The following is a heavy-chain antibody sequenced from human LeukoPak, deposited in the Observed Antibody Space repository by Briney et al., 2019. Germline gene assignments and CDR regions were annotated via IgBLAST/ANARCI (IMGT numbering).Heavy chain of an antibody. J-gene: IGHJ6*02. V-gene: IGHV4-59*01. CDR3: ARVLVIPYYYGMDV. D-gene: IGHD3-22*01. CDR2: IYYSGST. CDR1: GCSISSYY. Sequence: SETLSLTCTVSGCSISSYYWRWIRQPPGKGLEWIGYIYYSGSTNYKPSLKSRVTISVDTSKNQFSLKLSSVTAADTAVYYCARVLVIPYYYGMDVWGQGTTVTVSS.